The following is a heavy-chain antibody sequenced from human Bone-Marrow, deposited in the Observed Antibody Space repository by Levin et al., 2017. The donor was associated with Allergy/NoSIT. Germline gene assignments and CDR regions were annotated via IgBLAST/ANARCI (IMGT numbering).Heavy chain of an antibody. D-gene: IGHD6-19*01. V-gene: IGHV4-39*01. Sequence: PSETLSLTCTVSGGSISSSSYYWGWIRQPPGKGLEWIGSIYYSGSTYYNPSLKSRATISVDTSKNQFSLKLSSVTAADTAVYYCARRLLNSSGWDRGSFDYWGQGTLVTVSS. J-gene: IGHJ4*02. CDR1: GGSISSSSYY. CDR3: ARRLLNSSGWDRGSFDY. CDR2: IYYSGST.